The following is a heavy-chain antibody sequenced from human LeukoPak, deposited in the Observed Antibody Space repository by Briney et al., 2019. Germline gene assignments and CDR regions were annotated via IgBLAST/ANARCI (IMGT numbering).Heavy chain of an antibody. V-gene: IGHV3-21*01. CDR1: GFTFSSYA. CDR2: ISSSSSYI. CDR3: ARDHYYYGMDV. J-gene: IGHJ6*02. Sequence: GGSLRLSCAASGFTFSSYAMSWARQAPGKGLEWVSSISSSSSYIYCADSVKGRFTISRDNAKNSLYLQMNSLRAEDTAVYYCARDHYYYGMDVWGQGTTVTVSS.